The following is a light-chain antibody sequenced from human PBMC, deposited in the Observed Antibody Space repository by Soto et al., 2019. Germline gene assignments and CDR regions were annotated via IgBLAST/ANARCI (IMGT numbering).Light chain of an antibody. CDR3: GTWDSSLSAGGV. CDR1: SSNIGNNY. V-gene: IGLV1-51*01. J-gene: IGLJ2*01. Sequence: QSVLTQPPSVSAAPGQKVTNSCSGSSSNIGNNYVSWYQQLPGTAPKLLIYDNNKRPSGIPDRFSGSKSGTSATLGITGLQTGDEADYYCGTWDSSLSAGGVFGGGTKLTVL. CDR2: DNN.